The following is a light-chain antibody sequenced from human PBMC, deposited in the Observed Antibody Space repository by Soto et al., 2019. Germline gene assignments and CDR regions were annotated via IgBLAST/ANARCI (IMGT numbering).Light chain of an antibody. CDR1: QSVSSY. CDR2: DAS. J-gene: IGKJ4*01. CDR3: QQRSNWPRLT. V-gene: IGKV3-11*01. Sequence: EIVLTQSPATLSLSPGERATLSCRASQSVSSYLAWYQQKPGQAPRLLIYDASNRATGIPARFSGSGSGTDFTLTISSLEPEDWAVSSCQQRSNWPRLTFGGGTKV.